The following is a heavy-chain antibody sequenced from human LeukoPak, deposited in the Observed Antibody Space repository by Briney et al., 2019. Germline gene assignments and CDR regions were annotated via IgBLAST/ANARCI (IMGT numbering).Heavy chain of an antibody. CDR2: IYPGDSDT. CDR1: GYSFTSYW. D-gene: IGHD2-2*01. CDR3: ARFQTPAAINDLDY. V-gene: IGHV5-51*03. J-gene: IGHJ4*02. Sequence: KPGEALKISCKGSGYSFTSYWIGWVRQMPGKGLEWMGIIYPGDSDTRYSPSFQGQVTSSADKSISTAYLQWSSLKASDTAMYYCARFQTPAAINDLDYWGQGTLVTVSS.